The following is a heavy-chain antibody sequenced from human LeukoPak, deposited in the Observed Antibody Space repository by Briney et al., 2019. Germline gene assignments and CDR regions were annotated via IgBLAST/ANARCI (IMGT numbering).Heavy chain of an antibody. CDR2: IYPDDSNT. D-gene: IGHD1-26*01. CDR3: ARRGSYDAFDI. CDR1: GYSFPTFW. V-gene: IGHV5-51*01. J-gene: IGHJ3*02. Sequence: GESLKISCKGSGYSFPTFWIGWVRQMPGKGLEWMGIIYPDDSNTRYSPSFQGQVTFSADKSINTAYLQWSSLKASDTAIYYCARRGSYDAFDIWGQGTMVTVSS.